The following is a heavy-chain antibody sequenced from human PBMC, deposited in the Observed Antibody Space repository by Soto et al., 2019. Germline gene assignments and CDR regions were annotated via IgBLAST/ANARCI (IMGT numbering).Heavy chain of an antibody. D-gene: IGHD3-10*01. CDR3: ARDQSRGQVFYYYMDV. CDR2: ISSSSQNI. CDR1: EFTFSTYA. Sequence: EVQLVESGGGLVQPGGSLRLSCAASEFTFSTYAMNWVRQAPGKGLEWVSYISSSSQNIRYADSVKGRFTISRDNAKKSLYLQMNSRRAEDTAVYYCARDQSRGQVFYYYMDVWGKGTTVTVSS. J-gene: IGHJ6*03. V-gene: IGHV3-48*01.